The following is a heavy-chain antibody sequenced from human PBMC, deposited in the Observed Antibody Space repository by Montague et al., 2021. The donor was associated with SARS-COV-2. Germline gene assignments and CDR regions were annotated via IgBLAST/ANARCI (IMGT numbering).Heavy chain of an antibody. CDR2: IYYSGST. V-gene: IGHV4-39*01. CDR3: ARLSNYYGSGSYYPHNYYYYGMDV. CDR1: GGSISSSSYY. Sequence: SETLSLTCTVSGGSISSSSYYWGWIRQPPGKGLEWIGSIYYSGSTYYNESLKSRVTISVGTSKNQFSLKLSSVTAADTAVYYCARLSNYYGSGSYYPHNYYYYGMDVWGQGTTVTVSS. J-gene: IGHJ6*02. D-gene: IGHD3-10*01.